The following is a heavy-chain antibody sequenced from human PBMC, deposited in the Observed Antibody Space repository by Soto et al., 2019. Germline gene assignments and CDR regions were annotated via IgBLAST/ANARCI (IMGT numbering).Heavy chain of an antibody. CDR1: GYTFTYRY. D-gene: IGHD6-13*01. J-gene: IGHJ3*02. V-gene: IGHV1-45*02. CDR3: ASPTGYSIYDAFDI. Sequence: SVKVSCKASGYTFTYRYLHWVRQAPGQALEWMGWITPFNGNTNYAQKFQDRVTITRDRSMSTAYMELSSLRSEDTAMYYCASPTGYSIYDAFDIWGQGTMVTVSS. CDR2: ITPFNGNT.